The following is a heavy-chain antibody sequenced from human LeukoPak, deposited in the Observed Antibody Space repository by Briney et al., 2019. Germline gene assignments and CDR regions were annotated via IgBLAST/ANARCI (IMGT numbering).Heavy chain of an antibody. J-gene: IGHJ4*02. V-gene: IGHV4-30-4*01. CDR3: ARDRYFIGFDY. Sequence: PSETLSLTCTVSGGSISSGDFYWSWIRQPPGKGLEWIGYIYYSGSTYYNPSLKSRLSISVDTSNSQFSLKLSSVTAADTAVYYCARDRYFIGFDYWGQGTLVTVSS. D-gene: IGHD3-9*01. CDR1: GGSISSGDFY. CDR2: IYYSGST.